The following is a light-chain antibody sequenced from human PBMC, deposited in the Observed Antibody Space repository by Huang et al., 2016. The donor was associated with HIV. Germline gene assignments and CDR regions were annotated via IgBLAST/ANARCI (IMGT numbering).Light chain of an antibody. CDR2: GAA. CDR1: QSVTSGY. J-gene: IGKJ1*01. V-gene: IGKV3-20*01. Sequence: EIVLTQSPGTLSLSPGERTTLACRASQSVTSGYLAWYQQNPGQAPRLLIYGAATRATGIPGRFSGSGSGTDFTLTISRLQPEDFAVYYCQQYGSSPATFGQGTKVEVK. CDR3: QQYGSSPAT.